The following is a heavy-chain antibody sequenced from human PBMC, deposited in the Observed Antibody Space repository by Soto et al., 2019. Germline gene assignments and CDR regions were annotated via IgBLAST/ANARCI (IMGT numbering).Heavy chain of an antibody. CDR3: ARDSMYSSSSEIYWFDP. J-gene: IGHJ5*02. D-gene: IGHD6-6*01. V-gene: IGHV1-18*01. CDR1: GYTFTSYG. Sequence: QVRLVQSGAEVKKLGASVKVSCKASGYTFTSYGISWVRQAPGQGLGWMGWLSAYNGNTNYAQKLQGRVTITTDTSTSTAYMEMRSLRYEDTAVYYCARDSMYSSSSEIYWFDPWGKGTLVTLSS. CDR2: LSAYNGNT.